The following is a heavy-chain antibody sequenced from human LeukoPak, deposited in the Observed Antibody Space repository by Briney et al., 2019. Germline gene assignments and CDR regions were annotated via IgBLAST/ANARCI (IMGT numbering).Heavy chain of an antibody. V-gene: IGHV3-74*01. CDR2: INSDGSIT. Sequence: GGSLRLSCAASGFTFSSYCMHWVRQAPGKGLVWVSRINSDGSITSYADSVKGRFTISRDNAKNTLYLQMNSLRAEDMAIYYCARNLGLRDDYWGQGTLVTVSS. J-gene: IGHJ4*02. D-gene: IGHD4-17*01. CDR1: GFTFSSYC. CDR3: ARNLGLRDDY.